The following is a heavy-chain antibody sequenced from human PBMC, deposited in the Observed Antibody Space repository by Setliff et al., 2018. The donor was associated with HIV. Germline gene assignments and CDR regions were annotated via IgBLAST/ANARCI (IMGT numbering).Heavy chain of an antibody. CDR2: IIPIYGTA. V-gene: IGHV1-69*13. CDR1: GDIFSRYG. Sequence: SVKVSCKASGDIFSRYGISWVRQAPGQGLEWMGGIIPIYGTANSAQKFQGRVTVTADESTSTAYMELSTLRSEDTAVYFCARDGGYSGHQWFGDAFDIWGQGTMVTVSS. CDR3: ARDGGYSGHQWFGDAFDI. J-gene: IGHJ3*02. D-gene: IGHD5-12*01.